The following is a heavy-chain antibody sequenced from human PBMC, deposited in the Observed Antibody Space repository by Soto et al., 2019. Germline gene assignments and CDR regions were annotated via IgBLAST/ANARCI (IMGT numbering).Heavy chain of an antibody. CDR1: GFPFISYP. J-gene: IGHJ4*02. Sequence: EVQLLESGGGLVPPGGPLSLSSSAPGFPFISYPSSCFRQVPVKGLEWVSATRNSGGSTNYADSVKARFTISRDKSKNSLYLQMNSLRAEDTAVYYCAKDIVVWELPYYFDSSAQGTLVTISS. CDR3: AKDIVVWELPYYFDS. CDR2: TRNSGGST. D-gene: IGHD1-26*01. V-gene: IGHV3-23*01.